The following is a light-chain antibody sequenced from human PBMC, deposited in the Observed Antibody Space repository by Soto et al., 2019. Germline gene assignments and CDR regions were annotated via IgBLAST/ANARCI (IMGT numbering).Light chain of an antibody. CDR3: QQLNSYPFT. CDR2: AAS. V-gene: IGKV1-9*01. Sequence: IQLTQSPSSLSASVGDRVTITCRASQGISSYLAWYQQKPGKAPKLLIYAASTLQSWVPSRFSGSGSGTDFTLTISSLQPEDFATYYCQQLNSYPFTFGGGTKVEIK. J-gene: IGKJ4*01. CDR1: QGISSY.